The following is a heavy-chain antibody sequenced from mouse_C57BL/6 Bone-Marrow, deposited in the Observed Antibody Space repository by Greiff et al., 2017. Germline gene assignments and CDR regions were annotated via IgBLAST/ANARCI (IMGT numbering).Heavy chain of an antibody. V-gene: IGHV14-2*01. CDR3: ASNWEGYAMDY. D-gene: IGHD4-1*01. CDR1: GFNFKDYY. CDR2: IDPEDGET. Sequence: VQLKESGAELVKPGASVKLSCTASGFNFKDYYMHWVKQRTEQGLEWIGRIDPEDGETKYAPKFQGKATITADKSSNTAYLQLSSLTSEDTAVYYCASNWEGYAMDYWGQGTSVTVSS. J-gene: IGHJ4*01.